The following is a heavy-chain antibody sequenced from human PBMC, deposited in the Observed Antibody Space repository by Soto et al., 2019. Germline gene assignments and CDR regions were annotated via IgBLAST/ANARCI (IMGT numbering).Heavy chain of an antibody. CDR1: GGTFSSYA. CDR2: IIPIFGTA. CDR3: ARSLGYSSGWYAGEYYYYGMDV. V-gene: IGHV1-69*13. Sequence: SVKVSCKASGGTFSSYAISWVRQAPGQGLEWMGGIIPIFGTANYAQKFQGRVTITADESTSTAYMELSSLRSEDTAVYYCARSLGYSSGWYAGEYYYYGMDVWGQGTTVTVSS. D-gene: IGHD6-19*01. J-gene: IGHJ6*02.